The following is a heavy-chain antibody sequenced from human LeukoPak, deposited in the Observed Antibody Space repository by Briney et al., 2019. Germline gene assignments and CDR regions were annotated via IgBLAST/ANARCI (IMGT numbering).Heavy chain of an antibody. V-gene: IGHV5-51*01. J-gene: IGHJ3*01. D-gene: IGHD3-22*01. Sequence: PGESLKIPCKGSGYKFNAYWIAWVRQLPGKGLEWMGIIYPDDSDTRYSPSFQGQVTISADKSVSIAYLQWSSLKASDTAMYYCARPNITSYYDSRGYDAFDVWGQGTMVIVSS. CDR3: ARPNITSYYDSRGYDAFDV. CDR1: GYKFNAYW. CDR2: IYPDDSDT.